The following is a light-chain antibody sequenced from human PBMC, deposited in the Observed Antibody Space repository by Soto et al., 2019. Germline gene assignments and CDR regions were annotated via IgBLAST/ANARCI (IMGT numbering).Light chain of an antibody. V-gene: IGLV1-47*02. CDR2: SNN. CDR3: AAWDDSLSGYV. Sequence: QSVLTQPPSASGTPGQRVTISCSGSSSNIGSNYACWYQQLPGTAPKLLIYSNNQRPSGVPDRFSGSKSGTSASLAISGLRSEDEADYYCAAWDDSLSGYVFGTGTKVTVL. CDR1: SSNIGSNY. J-gene: IGLJ1*01.